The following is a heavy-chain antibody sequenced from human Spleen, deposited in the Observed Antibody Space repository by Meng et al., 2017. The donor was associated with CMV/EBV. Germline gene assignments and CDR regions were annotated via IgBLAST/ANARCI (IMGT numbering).Heavy chain of an antibody. Sequence: CKASGYTFTGYYTHWVRQAPGQGLEWMGWINPNSGGTNYAQKFQGRVTMTRDTSISTAYMELSRLRSDDTAVYYCASGQLALVDWFDPWGQGTLVTVSS. CDR2: INPNSGGT. J-gene: IGHJ5*02. D-gene: IGHD6-13*01. CDR3: ASGQLALVDWFDP. CDR1: GYTFTGYY. V-gene: IGHV1-2*02.